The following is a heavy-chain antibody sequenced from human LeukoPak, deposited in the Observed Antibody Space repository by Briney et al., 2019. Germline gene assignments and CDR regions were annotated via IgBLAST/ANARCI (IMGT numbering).Heavy chain of an antibody. J-gene: IGHJ4*02. V-gene: IGHV3-23*01. D-gene: IGHD6-13*01. CDR1: GFSLSRYA. Sequence: GGSLRLSCAVSGFSLSRYAMSWVRKAPGKGLEWVSAISDSGGSTYYADSVKGRFTISRDNSRNTLYLQMNTLRAEDTAVYYCAKCRGRSWSASFDYWGQGTLVTVSS. CDR3: AKCRGRSWSASFDY. CDR2: ISDSGGST.